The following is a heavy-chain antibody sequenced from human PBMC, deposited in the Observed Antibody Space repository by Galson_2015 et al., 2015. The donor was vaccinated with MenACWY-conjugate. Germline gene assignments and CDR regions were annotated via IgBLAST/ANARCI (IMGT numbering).Heavy chain of an antibody. D-gene: IGHD1-7*01. CDR2: IYPGDSDT. CDR1: GYSFTSYW. Sequence: SGAEVKKPGESLKISCKGSGYSFTSYWIAWVRQMPGKGLEWMGIIYPGDSDTRYSPSFQGQVTISADESTSTAYLQWSSLKASDTAMYYCARRTPNGNYWFDPWGQGTLVTVSS. CDR3: ARRTPNGNYWFDP. V-gene: IGHV5-51*01. J-gene: IGHJ5*02.